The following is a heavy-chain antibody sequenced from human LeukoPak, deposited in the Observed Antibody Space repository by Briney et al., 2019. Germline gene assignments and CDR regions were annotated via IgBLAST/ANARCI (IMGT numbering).Heavy chain of an antibody. CDR3: ARDSSTWYRTDDAFDI. J-gene: IGHJ3*02. V-gene: IGHV4-59*12. D-gene: IGHD6-13*01. Sequence: SETLSLTCTVSGGSISSYYWSWIRQPPGKGLEWIGYIYYSGSTNYNPSLKSRVTISVDTSKNQFSLKLSSVTAADTAVYYCARDSSTWYRTDDAFDIWGQGTMVTVSS. CDR2: IYYSGST. CDR1: GGSISSYY.